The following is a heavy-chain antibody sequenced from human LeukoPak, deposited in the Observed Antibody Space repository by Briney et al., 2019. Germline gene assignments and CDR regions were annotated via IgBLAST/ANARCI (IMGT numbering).Heavy chain of an antibody. CDR2: INPSGGST. J-gene: IGHJ5*02. CDR3: ARAGSGYYFGNWFDP. V-gene: IGHV1-46*01. D-gene: IGHD3-3*01. Sequence: GASVKVSCKASGYTFTSYGISWVRQAPGQGLEWMGIINPSGGSTSYAQKFQGRVAMTRDMSTSTVYMELSSLRSEDTAVYYCARAGSGYYFGNWFDPWGQGTLVTVSS. CDR1: GYTFTSYG.